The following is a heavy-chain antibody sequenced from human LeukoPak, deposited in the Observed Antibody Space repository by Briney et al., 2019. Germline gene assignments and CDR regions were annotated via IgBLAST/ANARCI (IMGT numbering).Heavy chain of an antibody. J-gene: IGHJ3*02. V-gene: IGHV3-21*01. CDR3: ARAAAMPQRDAFDI. Sequence: PGGSLRLSCAASGFTFSSYSMNWVRQAPGKGLEWVSSISSSSSYIYYADSVKGRFTISRDNAKNSLYLQMNSLRAEDTAVYYCARAAAMPQRDAFDIWGQGTMVTVSS. CDR2: ISSSSSYI. D-gene: IGHD2-2*01. CDR1: GFTFSSYS.